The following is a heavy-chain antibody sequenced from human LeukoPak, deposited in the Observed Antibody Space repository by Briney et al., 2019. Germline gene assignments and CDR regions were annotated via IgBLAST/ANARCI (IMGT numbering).Heavy chain of an antibody. CDR2: MYYSGST. CDR3: ASNWNYEEGFDY. J-gene: IGHJ4*02. D-gene: IGHD1-7*01. CDR1: GGSISSYY. Sequence: SETLSLTCTVSGGSISSYYWSWIRQPPGKGLEWIGYMYYSGSTNYNPSLKSRVTISVDTSKNQFSLKLSSVTAADTAVYYCASNWNYEEGFDYWGQGTLVTVSS. V-gene: IGHV4-59*12.